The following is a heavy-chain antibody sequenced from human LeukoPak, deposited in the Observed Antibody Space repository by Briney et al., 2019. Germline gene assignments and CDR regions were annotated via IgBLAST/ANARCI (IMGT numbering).Heavy chain of an antibody. CDR2: ISGSGGST. J-gene: IGHJ4*02. CDR1: GFTFSSYA. CDR3: AKDLVVQQWLVLKAPFDY. Sequence: GGSLRLSCAASGFTFSSYAMSWVRQAPGKGLEWVSAISGSGGSTYYADSVKGRFTISRDNSKNTLYLQMNSLRAEDTAVYYCAKDLVVQQWLVLKAPFDYWGQGTRVTVSS. D-gene: IGHD6-19*01. V-gene: IGHV3-23*01.